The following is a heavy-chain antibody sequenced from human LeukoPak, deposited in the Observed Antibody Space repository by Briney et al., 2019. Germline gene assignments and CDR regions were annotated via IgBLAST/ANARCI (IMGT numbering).Heavy chain of an antibody. J-gene: IGHJ4*02. CDR1: GYTFTGHY. V-gene: IGHV1-2*02. D-gene: IGHD6-13*01. CDR3: ARVRIEAAGRGLDY. CDR2: VSPYSGDT. Sequence: ASLKVSCKASGYTFTGHYMHWVRQAPGQGLEWMGWVSPYSGDTNYAQKFEGRVTMTRDTSINTVYMELSRLTSDDTAVYFCARVRIEAAGRGLDYWGQGTPVTVSS.